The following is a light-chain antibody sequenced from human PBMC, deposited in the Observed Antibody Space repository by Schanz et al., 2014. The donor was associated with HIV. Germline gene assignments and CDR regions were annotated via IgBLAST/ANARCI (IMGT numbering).Light chain of an antibody. CDR2: VTH. CDR1: ASNIGHNY. V-gene: IGLV1-51*01. J-gene: IGLJ2*01. CDR3: ATWDTFLNGVV. Sequence: SVLTQPPSVSAAPGQRVTISCSGSASNIGHNYVSWFQQFPGTTPKLLIYVTHQRPSEIPDRFSGSKIGTSATLAITGLQTEDEADYYCATWDTFLNGVVFGGGTKLTVL.